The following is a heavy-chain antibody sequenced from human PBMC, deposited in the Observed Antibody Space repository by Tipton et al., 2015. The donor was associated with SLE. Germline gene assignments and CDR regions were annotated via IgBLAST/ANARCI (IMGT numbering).Heavy chain of an antibody. CDR2: ISYSGGT. CDR1: GDSITSITRTNW. CDR3: ARDPKY. J-gene: IGHJ4*02. V-gene: IGHV4-31*03. Sequence: TLSLTCTVSGDSITSITRTNWWSWVRQPPGKGLEWIGYISYSGGTYYNPTLKSRVTLSVDTSKNQFSLKLSSVTAADTAVYYCARDPKYWGQGTLVIVSS.